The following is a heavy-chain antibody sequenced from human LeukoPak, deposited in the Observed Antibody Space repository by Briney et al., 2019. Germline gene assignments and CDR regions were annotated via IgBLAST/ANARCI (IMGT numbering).Heavy chain of an antibody. V-gene: IGHV3-23*01. J-gene: IGHJ3*02. CDR3: AKDRLRGVDYYGSESYWLHI. CDR1: AFTFSRYA. Sequence: GGSLRLSCAASAFTFSRYALSSGRQAPGKGLEWVSAISGSGGSTYYADSVKGRFTISRDNSKNTLYLQMNSLRAEDTAVYYCAKDRLRGVDYYGSESYWLHIRGQGTMVTVSS. CDR2: ISGSGGST. D-gene: IGHD3-10*01.